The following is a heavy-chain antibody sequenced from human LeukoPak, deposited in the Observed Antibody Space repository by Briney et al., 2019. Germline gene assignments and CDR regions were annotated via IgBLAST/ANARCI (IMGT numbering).Heavy chain of an antibody. J-gene: IGHJ5*02. CDR2: ISAYNGNT. Sequence: RASVKVSCKASGYTFTSYGISWVRQAPGQGLEWMGWISAYNGNTNYAQKLQGRVTMTTDTSTSTAYMELRSLRSDDTAVYYCARDKANWNYVEGNWFDPWGQGTLVTVSS. CDR3: ARDKANWNYVEGNWFDP. V-gene: IGHV1-18*01. D-gene: IGHD1-7*01. CDR1: GYTFTSYG.